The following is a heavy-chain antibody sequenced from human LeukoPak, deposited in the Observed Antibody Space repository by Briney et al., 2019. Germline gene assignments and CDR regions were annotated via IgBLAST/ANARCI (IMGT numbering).Heavy chain of an antibody. J-gene: IGHJ5*02. V-gene: IGHV3-23*01. CDR3: AKDQGELRFDP. Sequence: GASLRLSCGTSGFTFSSYGMTWVRQAPGKGLEWVSSINSSGGIAYYADSVKGRSTISRDNSRNTLFLQMNSLRAEDTAIYYCAKDQGELRFDPWGQGTLVTVSS. CDR2: INSSGGIA. D-gene: IGHD1-26*01. CDR1: GFTFSSYG.